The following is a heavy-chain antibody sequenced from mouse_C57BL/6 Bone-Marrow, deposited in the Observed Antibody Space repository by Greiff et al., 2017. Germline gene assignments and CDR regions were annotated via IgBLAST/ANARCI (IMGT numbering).Heavy chain of an antibody. CDR1: GFTFSDYY. CDR3: AREGENGSYYAMDY. V-gene: IGHV5-12*01. CDR2: ISNGGGST. J-gene: IGHJ4*01. Sequence: EVQLVESGGGLVQPGGSLKLSCAASGFTFSDYYMYWVRQTPEKRLEWVAYISNGGGSTYYPHTVKGRFTISRDNAKNTLYLQMSRLKSEDTAMYYCAREGENGSYYAMDYWGQGTSVTVSS.